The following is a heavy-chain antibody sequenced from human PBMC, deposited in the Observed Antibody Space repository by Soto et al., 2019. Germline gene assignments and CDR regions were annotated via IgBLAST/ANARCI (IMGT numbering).Heavy chain of an antibody. CDR1: GYTFTSYD. V-gene: IGHV1-8*01. CDR2: MNPNSGNT. D-gene: IGHD3-10*01. Sequence: ASVKVSCKASGYTFTSYDINWVRQATGQGLEWMGWMNPNSGNTGYAQKFQGRVTMTRNTSISAAYMELSSLRSEDTAVYYCARVTHYYGPGSYYISYYYYMDVWGKGTTVTVSS. J-gene: IGHJ6*03. CDR3: ARVTHYYGPGSYYISYYYYMDV.